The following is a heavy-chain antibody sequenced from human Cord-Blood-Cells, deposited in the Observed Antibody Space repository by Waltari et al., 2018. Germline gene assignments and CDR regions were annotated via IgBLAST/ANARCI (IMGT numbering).Heavy chain of an antibody. V-gene: IGHV5-51*01. D-gene: IGHD3-16*01. J-gene: IGHJ2*01. CDR3: ARHGLGVYWYFDL. CDR2: IYPGDSDT. Sequence: EVQLVQSGAEVKKPGESLKISCKGSGYSFTSYWIGWVRQMPGKGLEWLGSIYPGDSDTRYSPSFQGQVTSSADKSNSTAYLQGSSLKASDTAMYYCARHGLGVYWYFDLWGRGTLVTVSS. CDR1: GYSFTSYW.